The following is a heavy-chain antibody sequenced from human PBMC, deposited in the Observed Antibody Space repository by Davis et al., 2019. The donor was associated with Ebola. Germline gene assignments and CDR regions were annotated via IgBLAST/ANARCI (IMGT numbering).Heavy chain of an antibody. D-gene: IGHD1-1*01. Sequence: SAQVSCYASAGSFCSNAISWVRQASRHGRDWTGGLIPMFRTEKYAQKFQGRVTITADESTSTAYMELSSLRSEDTAVYYCAKDETGWTRFDFWGQGTLVTVSS. CDR1: AGSFCSNA. V-gene: IGHV1-69*13. J-gene: IGHJ4*02. CDR3: AKDETGWTRFDF. CDR2: LIPMFRTE.